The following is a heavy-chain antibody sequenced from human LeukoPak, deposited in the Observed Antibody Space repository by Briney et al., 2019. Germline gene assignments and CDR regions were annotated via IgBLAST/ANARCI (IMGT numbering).Heavy chain of an antibody. CDR3: ADSNYWYPVDY. D-gene: IGHD4-11*01. V-gene: IGHV3-23*01. J-gene: IGHJ4*02. Sequence: GGSLRLSRAASGFTFSSYAMRWVRQAPGKGLEWVSAITGSGDSTYYADSVKGRFTISRDNSKNTLYLQMNSLSAEDTAVYYCADSNYWYPVDYWGQGTLVTVSS. CDR2: ITGSGDST. CDR1: GFTFSSYA.